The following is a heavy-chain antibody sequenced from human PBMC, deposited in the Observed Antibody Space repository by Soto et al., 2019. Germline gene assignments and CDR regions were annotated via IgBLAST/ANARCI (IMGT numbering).Heavy chain of an antibody. CDR3: ANYCGSTSCHYQDV. D-gene: IGHD2-2*01. CDR1: GFTFSSYE. J-gene: IGHJ6*02. CDR2: ISSSGDPI. V-gene: IGHV3-48*03. Sequence: LRLSCAASGFTFSSYEMNWVRQAPGKGLEWVSYISSSGDPIYYADSVKGRFTISRDNAKDSLYLQMNSLRAEDTAVYYCANYCGSTSCHYQDVWGQGTTVTVSS.